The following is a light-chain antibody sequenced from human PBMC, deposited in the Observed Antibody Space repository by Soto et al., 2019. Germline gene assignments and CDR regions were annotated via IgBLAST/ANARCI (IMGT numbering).Light chain of an antibody. CDR2: DDS. CDR3: QVWDSSSDHV. CDR1: NIGSKS. Sequence: SSELTQPPSVSVAPGQTARITCGGNNIGSKSVHWYQQKPGQAPVLVVYDDSGRPSGIPERFSGSNSGNTATLTISRVEAGDEADYYCQVWDSSSDHVFGTGTKVTVL. J-gene: IGLJ1*01. V-gene: IGLV3-21*02.